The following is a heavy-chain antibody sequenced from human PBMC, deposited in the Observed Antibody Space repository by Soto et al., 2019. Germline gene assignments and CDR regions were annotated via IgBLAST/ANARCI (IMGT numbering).Heavy chain of an antibody. CDR2: VYYSGYT. J-gene: IGHJ4*02. Sequence: SETLSLTCTVSGDSIRSYYWSWIRQPPEKVLGWIGYVYYSGYTNYNPSLKSRVTISVDTSKNQFSLKLSSVTAADMAVYYCASAKLTDCSSTSCYLDYFDYWGQGTLVTVSS. D-gene: IGHD2-2*01. CDR1: GDSIRSYY. CDR3: ASAKLTDCSSTSCYLDYFDY. V-gene: IGHV4-59*01.